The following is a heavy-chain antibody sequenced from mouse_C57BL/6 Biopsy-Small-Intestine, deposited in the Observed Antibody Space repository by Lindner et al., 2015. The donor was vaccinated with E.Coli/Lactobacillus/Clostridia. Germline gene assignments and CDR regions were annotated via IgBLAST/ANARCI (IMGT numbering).Heavy chain of an antibody. CDR2: IRSKSNNYAT. J-gene: IGHJ2*01. CDR3: VRQYGYDYFDY. CDR1: GFSFNTYA. V-gene: IGHV10-1*01. D-gene: IGHD2-2*01. Sequence: VQLQESGGGLVQPKGSLKLSCAASGFSFNTYAMNWVRQAPGKGLEWVARIRSKSNNYATYYADSVKGRFTISRDDSESMLYLQMNNLKTEDTAMYYCVRQYGYDYFDYWGQGTTLTVSS.